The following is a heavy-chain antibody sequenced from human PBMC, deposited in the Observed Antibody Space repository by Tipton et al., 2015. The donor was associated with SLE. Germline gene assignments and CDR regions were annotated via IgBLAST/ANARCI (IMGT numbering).Heavy chain of an antibody. CDR3: ARSPYCSGGSCFYWYFDL. CDR1: GGSISSRSYD. D-gene: IGHD2-15*01. Sequence: TLSLTCTVSGGSISSRSYDWGWIRQPPGKGLEWIGSIYDTGNTYYNPSLKSRVTISEDTSRNQFSLKLTSVTAADTAVYYCARSPYCSGGSCFYWYFDLWGRGTLVTVSS. J-gene: IGHJ2*01. V-gene: IGHV4-39*01. CDR2: IYDTGNT.